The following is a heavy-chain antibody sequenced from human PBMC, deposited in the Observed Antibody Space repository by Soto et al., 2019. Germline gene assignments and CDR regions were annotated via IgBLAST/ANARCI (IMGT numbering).Heavy chain of an antibody. J-gene: IGHJ4*02. D-gene: IGHD1-26*01. V-gene: IGHV1-69*01. Sequence: HVQLVQSGAEVKKPGSSVKVSCKASGVTFSIYAISWVRQAPGQGLEWMGGIIPIFGTANYAQKFQGRVTITADESTSTAYMEINSLSYEDTAVYYCARDNRVGASDYRGQGTLVTVSS. CDR2: IIPIFGTA. CDR1: GVTFSIYA. CDR3: ARDNRVGASDY.